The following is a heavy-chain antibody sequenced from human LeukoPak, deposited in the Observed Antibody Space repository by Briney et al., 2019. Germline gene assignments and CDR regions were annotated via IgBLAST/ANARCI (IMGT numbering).Heavy chain of an antibody. CDR1: GFTFSNYW. CDR2: INSDGINT. V-gene: IGHV3-74*01. CDR3: ARDRSAYSGYVFFDS. Sequence: PGGSLRLSCAASGFTFSNYWMHWVRQAPGKGLVWVSRINSDGINTSYADSVKGRFTISRDNAKNSLYLQMNSLRAEDTAVYYCARDRSAYSGYVFFDSWGQGTLVTVSS. J-gene: IGHJ4*02. D-gene: IGHD5-12*01.